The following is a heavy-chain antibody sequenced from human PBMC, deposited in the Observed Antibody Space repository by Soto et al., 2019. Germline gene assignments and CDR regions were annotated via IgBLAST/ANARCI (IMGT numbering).Heavy chain of an antibody. Sequence: QVQLQESGPGLVKPSETLSLTCTVSGGSISSYYWSWIRQPPGKGLEWIGYIYYSGSTNYNPSLKSRVTTSVDTSKNPFSLKLSSVTGADTAVYYCASLGYCSGCSCYSVVGYWGQGTLVTVSS. D-gene: IGHD2-15*01. J-gene: IGHJ4*02. CDR2: IYYSGST. CDR3: ASLGYCSGCSCYSVVGY. CDR1: GGSISSYY. V-gene: IGHV4-59*01.